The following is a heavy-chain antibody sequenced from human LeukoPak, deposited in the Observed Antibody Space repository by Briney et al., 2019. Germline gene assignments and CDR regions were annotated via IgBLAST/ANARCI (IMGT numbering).Heavy chain of an antibody. D-gene: IGHD3-10*01. Sequence: GGSLRPSCAASGFTFSSHGIHWVRQAPGKGLEWVAFIRSDGSNKFYADSVKGRFTISRDNSKNTLYLQMNSLRAEDTAVYYCAKGGITIVRGVIGGDFDYWGQGTLVTVSS. CDR3: AKGGITIVRGVIGGDFDY. J-gene: IGHJ4*02. V-gene: IGHV3-30*02. CDR1: GFTFSSHG. CDR2: IRSDGSNK.